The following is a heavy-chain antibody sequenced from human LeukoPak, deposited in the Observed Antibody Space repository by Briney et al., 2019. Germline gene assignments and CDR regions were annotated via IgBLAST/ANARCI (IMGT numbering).Heavy chain of an antibody. D-gene: IGHD3-22*01. CDR1: GYTFTSYG. CDR2: ISTYNANT. J-gene: IGHJ4*02. Sequence: ASVKVSCKASGYTFTSYGISWVRQAPGQGLEWMGWISTYNANTHYAKNPQGRVTMTTDTSAGTAYMELRSLRSDDTAVYYCARDGDYYDSSPYDYWGQGTLVTVSS. V-gene: IGHV1-18*01. CDR3: ARDGDYYDSSPYDY.